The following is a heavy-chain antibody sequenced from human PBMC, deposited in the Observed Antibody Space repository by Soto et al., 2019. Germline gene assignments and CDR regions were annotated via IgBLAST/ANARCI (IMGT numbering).Heavy chain of an antibody. J-gene: IGHJ4*02. CDR1: DVRIVSMCGS. V-gene: IGHV4-39*01. CDR2: IYYSGST. Sequence: TVCDVRIVSMCGSLILTPPPPGKGLEWIGSIYYSGSTYYNPSLKSRVTISVDTSKNQFSLKLSSVTAADTAVYYCAGNYGYCSGGSCYPIFAYWGQGTLAPGSS. CDR3: AGNYGYCSGGSCYPIFAY. D-gene: IGHD2-15*01.